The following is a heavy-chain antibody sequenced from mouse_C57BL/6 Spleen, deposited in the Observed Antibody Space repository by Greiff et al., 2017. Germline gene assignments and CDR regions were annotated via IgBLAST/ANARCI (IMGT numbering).Heavy chain of an antibody. CDR2: IDPSDSYT. V-gene: IGHV1-50*01. CDR3: ARSDYGSSSAWFAY. Sequence: QVQLQQSGAELVKPGASVKLSCKASGYTFTSYWMPWVKQRPGQGLEWIGEIDPSDSYTNYNQKFKGKATLTVDTSSSTAYMQLSSLTSEDSAVYYCARSDYGSSSAWFAYWGQGTLVTVSA. D-gene: IGHD1-1*01. CDR1: GYTFTSYW. J-gene: IGHJ3*01.